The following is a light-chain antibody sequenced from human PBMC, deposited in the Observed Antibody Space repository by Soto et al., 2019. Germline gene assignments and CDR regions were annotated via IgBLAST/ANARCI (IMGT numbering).Light chain of an antibody. CDR3: SSYAGSSTYFV. Sequence: QSALTQPASVSGSPEQSITISCTGTSSDVGSYHLVSWYQQHPGKAPKLMIYEGSKRPSGDSNRFSGSKSGNTAHLTISGLQAEDEADYSCSSYAGSSTYFVSGTGTKVTVL. J-gene: IGLJ1*01. CDR2: EGS. CDR1: SSDVGSYHL. V-gene: IGLV2-23*01.